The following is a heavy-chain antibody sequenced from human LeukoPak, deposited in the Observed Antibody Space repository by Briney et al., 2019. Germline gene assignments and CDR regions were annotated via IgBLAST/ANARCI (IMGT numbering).Heavy chain of an antibody. D-gene: IGHD3-10*01. CDR2: ISGSGGST. J-gene: IGHJ4*02. V-gene: IGHV3-23*01. CDR3: AKGARYYGSGPGLQNLYYFDY. CDR1: GFTFSSYA. Sequence: GSLRLSCAASGFTFSSYAMSWVRQAPGKGLEWVSAISGSGGSTYYADSVKGRFTISRDNSKNTLYLQMNSLRAEDTAVYYCAKGARYYGSGPGLQNLYYFDYWGQGTLVTVSS.